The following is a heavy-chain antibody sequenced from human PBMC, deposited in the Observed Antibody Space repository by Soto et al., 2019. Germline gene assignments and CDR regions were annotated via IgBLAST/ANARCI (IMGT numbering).Heavy chain of an antibody. Sequence: QLQLQESGPGLVKPSETLSLTCTVSGGSISSSSYYWGWIRQPPGKGLEWIGSVYYSGSTYYNPSLKCRVTISLHTSTIQFSLKLSSVTAADTAVYYCARQEGHIVVRYYYGMDVWGQGTTVTVSS. V-gene: IGHV4-39*01. CDR3: ARQEGHIVVRYYYGMDV. D-gene: IGHD2-21*01. J-gene: IGHJ6*02. CDR2: VYYSGST. CDR1: GGSISSSSYY.